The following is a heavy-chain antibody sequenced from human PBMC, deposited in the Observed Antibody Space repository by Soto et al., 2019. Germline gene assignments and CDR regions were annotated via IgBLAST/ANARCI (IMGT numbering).Heavy chain of an antibody. CDR2: ISAYNGNT. CDR3: ASSESVVAATPFDY. CDR1: GYTFTSYA. Sequence: ASVKVSCKASGYTFTSYAMHWVRQAPGQRLEWMGWISAYNGNTNYAQKLQGRVTMTTDTSTSTAYMELRSLRSDDTAVYYCASSESVVAATPFDYWGQGTLVTVS. J-gene: IGHJ4*02. D-gene: IGHD2-15*01. V-gene: IGHV1-18*01.